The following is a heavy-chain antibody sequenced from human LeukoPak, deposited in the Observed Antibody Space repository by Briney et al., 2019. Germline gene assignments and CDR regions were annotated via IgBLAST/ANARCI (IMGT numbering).Heavy chain of an antibody. Sequence: QPGGSLRLACLASGFSVNNDYMSWARQAPGKGLEWVSVLHTNYNTYYADSVKGRFTISRDNSKNTLYLQMNSLRVEDTAVYYCARDRPYGGLNGFDYWGQGTLVTVSS. D-gene: IGHD4/OR15-4a*01. CDR2: LHTNYNT. CDR3: ARDRPYGGLNGFDY. V-gene: IGHV3-53*01. J-gene: IGHJ4*02. CDR1: GFSVNNDY.